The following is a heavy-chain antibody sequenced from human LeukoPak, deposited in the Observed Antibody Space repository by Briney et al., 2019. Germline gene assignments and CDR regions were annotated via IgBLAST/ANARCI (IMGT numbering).Heavy chain of an antibody. Sequence: KISCKASGYTFTSYGISWVRQAPGQGLEWMGGIIPIFGTANYAQKFQGRVTITTDESTSTAYMELSSLRSEDTAVYYCARDSSSWYYWFDPWGQGTLVTVSS. J-gene: IGHJ5*02. V-gene: IGHV1-69*05. D-gene: IGHD6-13*01. CDR3: ARDSSSWYYWFDP. CDR1: GYTFTSYG. CDR2: IIPIFGTA.